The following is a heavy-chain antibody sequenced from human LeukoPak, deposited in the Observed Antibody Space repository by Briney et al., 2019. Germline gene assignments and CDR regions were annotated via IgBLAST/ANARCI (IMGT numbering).Heavy chain of an antibody. CDR2: NRNKANGYTT. D-gene: IGHD6-19*01. CDR1: GFTFSDHY. J-gene: IGHJ4*02. CDR3: VRVRGSGWSQSYFDY. Sequence: GGSLRLSCAASGFTFSDHYMDWVRQAPGTGLEWIGRNRNKANGYTTEYAASVKGRFTISRDDSQNSLFLQMNSLKTEGTAVYYCVRVRGSGWSQSYFDYWGQGTLVTVSS. V-gene: IGHV3-72*01.